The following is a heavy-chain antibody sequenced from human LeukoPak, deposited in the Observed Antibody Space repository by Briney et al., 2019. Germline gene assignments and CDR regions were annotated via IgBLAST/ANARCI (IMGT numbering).Heavy chain of an antibody. CDR3: ARATAIGWFDP. V-gene: IGHV3-74*01. J-gene: IGHJ5*02. Sequence: GRSLRLSCAASGFTFSSYWMHWVRRAQGKGLVWVSRINSDGSSTSYADSVKGRFTISRDNAKNTLYLQMNSLRAEDTAVYYCARATAIGWFDPWGQGTLVTVSS. D-gene: IGHD5-18*01. CDR2: INSDGSST. CDR1: GFTFSSYW.